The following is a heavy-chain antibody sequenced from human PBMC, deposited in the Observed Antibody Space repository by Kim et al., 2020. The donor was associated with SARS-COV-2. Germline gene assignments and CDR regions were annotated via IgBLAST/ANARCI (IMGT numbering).Heavy chain of an antibody. Sequence: GGSLRLSCAASGFTFSSYAMSWVRQAPGKGLEWVSAISGSGGSTYYADSVKGRFTISRDNSKNTLYLQMNSLRAEDTAVYYCLVATIVRATYYYYGMDVWGQGTTVTVSS. D-gene: IGHD5-12*01. CDR1: GFTFSSYA. CDR2: ISGSGGST. V-gene: IGHV3-23*01. J-gene: IGHJ6*02. CDR3: LVATIVRATYYYYGMDV.